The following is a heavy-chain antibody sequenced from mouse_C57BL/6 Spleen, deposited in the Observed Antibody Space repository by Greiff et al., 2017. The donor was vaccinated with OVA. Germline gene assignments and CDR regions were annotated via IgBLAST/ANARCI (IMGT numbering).Heavy chain of an antibody. CDR1: GYAFTNYL. V-gene: IGHV1-54*01. CDR2: INPGSGGT. CDR3: ARTWGFAY. J-gene: IGHJ3*01. Sequence: VQLQQSGAELVRPGTSVKVSCKASGYAFTNYLIEWVKQRPGQGLEWIGVINPGSGGTNYNEKFKGKATLTADKSSSTAYMQLSSLTSEDSAVYFCARTWGFAYWGQGTLVTVSA.